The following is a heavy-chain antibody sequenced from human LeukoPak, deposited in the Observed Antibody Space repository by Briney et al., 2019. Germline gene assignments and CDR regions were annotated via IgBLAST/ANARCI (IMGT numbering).Heavy chain of an antibody. CDR3: ARGGSDTAMAHDY. Sequence: SLRXXXXASGXXXSNHWXHWVRQAPGKGLMWVSRINRGGRRTDYADSVKGRFTISRDDAKNTLYLQLNSLRAEDTAVYFCARGGSDTAMAHDYWGQGTLVTVSS. J-gene: IGHJ4*02. V-gene: IGHV3-74*01. CDR1: GXXXSNHW. CDR2: INRGGRRT. D-gene: IGHD5-18*01.